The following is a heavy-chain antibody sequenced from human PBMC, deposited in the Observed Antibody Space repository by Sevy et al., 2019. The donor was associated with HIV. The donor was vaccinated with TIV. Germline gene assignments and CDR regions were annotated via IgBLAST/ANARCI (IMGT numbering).Heavy chain of an antibody. CDR3: VRGGGQWLAFDY. CDR1: GFSVSS. CDR2: IYTDSRT. D-gene: IGHD6-19*01. J-gene: IGHJ4*02. V-gene: IGHV3-53*01. Sequence: GGSLRLSCAASGFSVSSMSWVRQAPGKGLEWVSLIYTDSRTYYADSVKGRFTISRDNSKNTVYLQMNRLRVEDTAVYYGVRGGGQWLAFDYWGQGTLVTVSS.